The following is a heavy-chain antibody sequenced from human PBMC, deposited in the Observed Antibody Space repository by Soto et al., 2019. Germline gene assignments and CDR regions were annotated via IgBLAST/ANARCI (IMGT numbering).Heavy chain of an antibody. V-gene: IGHV1-69*18. Sequence: QVQLVQSGAEVKKPGSSARVSCKASGDTFNNHAFSWVRQAPGQGLEWMGSIIPMFRTTDYAQRFQGRVTITADESTTTVYLDLISLRSDDTAIYYWARVDSILLEGEEWFDPWGQGTLVTVSS. D-gene: IGHD3-16*01. J-gene: IGHJ5*02. CDR1: GDTFNNHA. CDR3: ARVDSILLEGEEWFDP. CDR2: IIPMFRTT.